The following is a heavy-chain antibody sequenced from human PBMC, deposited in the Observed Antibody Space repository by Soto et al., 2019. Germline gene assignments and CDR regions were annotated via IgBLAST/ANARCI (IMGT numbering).Heavy chain of an antibody. CDR2: INHSGNT. CDR3: ARGGARWPGYVDS. Sequence: SGALSLTCAVYGGSFSVYYCSWIGQPPGKGLGGFGEINHSGNTNYSPSLKGRVTISVDTSKNQFSLNLRSVTAADTAVYYCARGGARWPGYVDSWGQGALVTVYS. D-gene: IGHD2-15*01. J-gene: IGHJ4*02. CDR1: GGSFSVYY. V-gene: IGHV4-34*01.